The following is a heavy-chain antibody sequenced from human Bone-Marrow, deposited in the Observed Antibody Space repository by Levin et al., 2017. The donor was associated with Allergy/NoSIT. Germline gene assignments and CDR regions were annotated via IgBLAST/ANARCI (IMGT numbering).Heavy chain of an antibody. D-gene: IGHD3-10*01. CDR3: AKDPTCYGAGSQYYGRMLGAREWGY. Sequence: LSLTCAASGYTFSSYGMHWVRQAPGKGLEWVAVLSYDGSNRYYADSVKGRFTISRDNSKNTLYLQMNSLRAEDTAVYYCAKDPTCYGAGSQYYGRMLGAREWGYWGQGTLVTVSS. J-gene: IGHJ4*02. V-gene: IGHV3-30*18. CDR2: LSYDGSNR. CDR1: GYTFSSYG.